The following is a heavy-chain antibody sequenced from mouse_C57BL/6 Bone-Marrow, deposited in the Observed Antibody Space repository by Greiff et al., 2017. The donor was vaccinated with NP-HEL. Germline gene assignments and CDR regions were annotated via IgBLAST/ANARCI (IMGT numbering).Heavy chain of an antibody. CDR1: GYSITSGYY. D-gene: IGHD2-3*01. J-gene: IGHJ3*01. V-gene: IGHV3-6*01. CDR2: ISYDGSN. CDR3: AREVGYDGYLFAY. Sequence: VQLQQSGPGLVKPSQSLSLTCSVTGYSITSGYYWNWIRQFPGNKLEWMGYISYDGSNNYNPSLKNRISITRDTSKNQFFLKLNSVTTEDTATYYCAREVGYDGYLFAYWGQGTLVTVSA.